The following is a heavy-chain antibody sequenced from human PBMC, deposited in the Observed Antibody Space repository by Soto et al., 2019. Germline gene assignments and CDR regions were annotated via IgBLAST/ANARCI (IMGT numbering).Heavy chain of an antibody. V-gene: IGHV1-69*19. J-gene: IGHJ4*02. CDR1: GGTFNTYA. CDR3: AREVQVHTPAFVY. CDR2: ISPMFGAA. Sequence: QVQLVQSGGEMKKPGSSVKVSCQSSGGTFNTYAMNWVRQAPGQGPEWMGDISPMFGAANYAPKFQGRVTITADESTGTSYMQLSSLTSEDMAPYFCAREVQVHTPAFVYWGQGTLVTVSS. D-gene: IGHD3-10*01.